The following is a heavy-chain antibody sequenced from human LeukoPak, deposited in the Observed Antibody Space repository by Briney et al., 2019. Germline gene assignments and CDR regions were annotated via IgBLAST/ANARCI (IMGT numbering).Heavy chain of an antibody. CDR1: GGSFSGYY. D-gene: IGHD3-10*01. V-gene: IGHV4-34*01. CDR2: INHSGST. Sequence: SETLSLTCTVYGGSFSGYYWSWIRQPPGKGLEWIGEINHSGSTNYNPSLKSRVTISVDTSKNQFSRKLSSVTAADTAVYYCARGLGVTVVRGARRWFDPWGQGTLVTVSS. J-gene: IGHJ5*02. CDR3: ARGLGVTVVRGARRWFDP.